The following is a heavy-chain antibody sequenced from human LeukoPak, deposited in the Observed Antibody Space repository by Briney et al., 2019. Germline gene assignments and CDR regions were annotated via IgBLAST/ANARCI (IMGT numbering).Heavy chain of an antibody. CDR1: GGSISSSSYY. Sequence: SETLSVTCTVSGGSISSSSYYWGWIRQPPGKGLEWIGSIYYSGSTYYNPSLKSRVTISVDTSKNQFSLKLSSVTAADTAVYYCASYGDYSANFDYWGQGTLVTVSS. J-gene: IGHJ4*02. D-gene: IGHD4-17*01. CDR3: ASYGDYSANFDY. V-gene: IGHV4-39*01. CDR2: IYYSGST.